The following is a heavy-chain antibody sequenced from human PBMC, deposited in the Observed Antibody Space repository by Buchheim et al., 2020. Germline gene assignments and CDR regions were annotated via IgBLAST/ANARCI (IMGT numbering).Heavy chain of an antibody. Sequence: EVQLLESGGGLVQPGGSLRLSCAASGFTFSSYAMSWVRQAPGKGLEWVSAICGSGGSTYYADSVKGRFTISRDNSKNTLYLQMNSLRAEDTAVYYCAKARHPRDSCYTGPFDYWGQGTL. CDR3: AKARHPRDSCYTGPFDY. CDR2: ICGSGGST. J-gene: IGHJ4*02. CDR1: GFTFSSYA. D-gene: IGHD2-2*02. V-gene: IGHV3-23*01.